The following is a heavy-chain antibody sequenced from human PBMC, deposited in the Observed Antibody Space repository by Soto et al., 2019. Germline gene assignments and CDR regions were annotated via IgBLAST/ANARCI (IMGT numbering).Heavy chain of an antibody. J-gene: IGHJ4*02. V-gene: IGHV3-23*01. CDR3: ARVPPYHYDFWSGYYPYYFDY. D-gene: IGHD3-3*01. CDR2: ISGSGGST. Sequence: PGGSLRLSCAASGFTFSNYAVTWVRQAPGKGLEWVSTISGSGGSTYYADSVKGRFTISRDNSKNTLYLQMNSLRAEDTAVYYCARVPPYHYDFWSGYYPYYFDYWGQGTLVTVSS. CDR1: GFTFSNYA.